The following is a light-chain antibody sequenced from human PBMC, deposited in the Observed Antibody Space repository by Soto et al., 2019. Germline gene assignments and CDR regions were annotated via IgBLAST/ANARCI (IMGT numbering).Light chain of an antibody. Sequence: IMLTPSTPSLSVAHRYTATLSSRPSQSVSSSLAWYQQKPGQAPRLLIYGASTRATGIPARFSGSGSGTEFTLTISSRQYADFAVYYCQQYNNWSTWTFGQGTKVDIK. CDR1: QSVSSS. CDR2: GAS. J-gene: IGKJ1*01. V-gene: IGKV3-15*01. CDR3: QQYNNWSTWT.